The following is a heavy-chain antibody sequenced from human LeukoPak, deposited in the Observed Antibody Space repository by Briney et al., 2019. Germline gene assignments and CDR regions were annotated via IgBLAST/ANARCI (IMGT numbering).Heavy chain of an antibody. CDR3: ARAWGYDSFDI. Sequence: PGGSLRLSCAASGSAFSNYPMHWVRQAPGKRLEWVALISYEVSTKYYADSVKGRFTISRDNSKNTLFLQMNSLRVEDTAVYFCARAWGYDSFDIWGQGTMVTVS. CDR1: GSAFSNYP. J-gene: IGHJ3*02. D-gene: IGHD7-27*01. CDR2: ISYEVSTK. V-gene: IGHV3-30-3*01.